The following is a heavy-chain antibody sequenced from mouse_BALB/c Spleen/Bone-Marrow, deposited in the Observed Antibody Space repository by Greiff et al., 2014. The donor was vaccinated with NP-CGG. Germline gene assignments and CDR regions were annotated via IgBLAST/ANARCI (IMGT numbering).Heavy chain of an antibody. CDR2: IYPEDGDT. CDR3: ARGGISVDY. Sequence: VQLQQSGAELVRPGSSVKISCESSGYVFSTYWINWVKQRPGQGLEWIGQIYPEDGDTDYNGKFKDKATLTADKSSNTAYMQLSSLTSEDSAVYFCARGGISVDYWGQGTTLTVSS. CDR1: GYVFSTYW. J-gene: IGHJ2*01. V-gene: IGHV1-80*01.